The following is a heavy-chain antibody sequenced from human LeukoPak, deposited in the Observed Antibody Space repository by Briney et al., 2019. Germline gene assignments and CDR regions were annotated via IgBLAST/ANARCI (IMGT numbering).Heavy chain of an antibody. CDR1: GFTFSSYG. D-gene: IGHD6-19*01. J-gene: IGHJ6*02. Sequence: GRSLRLSCAASGFTFSSYGMHWVRQAPGKGLEWVAVISFEGSNKYYADSVKGRFTISRDNSKNTLYLQMNSLRAEDTAVYYCAKGEPGPLAVAGRSYYYYGMDVWGQGTTVTVSS. V-gene: IGHV3-30*18. CDR3: AKGEPGPLAVAGRSYYYYGMDV. CDR2: ISFEGSNK.